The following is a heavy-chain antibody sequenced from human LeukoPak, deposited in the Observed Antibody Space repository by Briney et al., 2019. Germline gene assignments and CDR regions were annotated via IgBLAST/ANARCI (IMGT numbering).Heavy chain of an antibody. CDR1: GFTFSNYW. CDR2: INSDGSDT. D-gene: IGHD3-10*01. CDR3: AKGYGSGSLRYAFDI. Sequence: GGSLRLSCAASGFTFSNYWMHWVRQAPGKGLVWVSRINSDGSDTTYADSVRGRFTISRDNAKNTLYLQMSSLRAEDTAVYYCAKGYGSGSLRYAFDIWGQGTMVTVSS. V-gene: IGHV3-74*01. J-gene: IGHJ3*02.